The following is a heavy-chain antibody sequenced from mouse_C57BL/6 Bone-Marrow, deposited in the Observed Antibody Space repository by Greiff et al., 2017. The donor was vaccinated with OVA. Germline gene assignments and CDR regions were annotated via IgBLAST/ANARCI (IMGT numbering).Heavy chain of an antibody. CDR1: GYTFTDYY. Sequence: VQLQQSGPELVKPGASVKISCKASGYTFTDYYMNWVMQSHGKSLEWIGDINPNNGGTSYNQKFKGKATLTVDKSSSTAYMELRSLTSEDSAVYYCARTGGYYYGSLDYWGQGTTLTVSS. CDR2: INPNNGGT. D-gene: IGHD1-1*01. V-gene: IGHV1-26*01. CDR3: ARTGGYYYGSLDY. J-gene: IGHJ2*01.